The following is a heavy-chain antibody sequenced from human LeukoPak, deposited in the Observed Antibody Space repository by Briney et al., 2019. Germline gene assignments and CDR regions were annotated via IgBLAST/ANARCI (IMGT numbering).Heavy chain of an antibody. Sequence: GGSLRLSCAASGFTFSSHAMTWVRQAPGKGLEWVSAIVGSGDSTYYADSVKGRFTISRDNSKNTLYLQMNSLRAEDTAVYYCAKDHLLRYYYYYMDVWGKGTTVTVSS. CDR3: AKDHLLRYYYYYMDV. J-gene: IGHJ6*03. D-gene: IGHD2/OR15-2a*01. CDR1: GFTFSSHA. CDR2: IVGSGDST. V-gene: IGHV3-23*01.